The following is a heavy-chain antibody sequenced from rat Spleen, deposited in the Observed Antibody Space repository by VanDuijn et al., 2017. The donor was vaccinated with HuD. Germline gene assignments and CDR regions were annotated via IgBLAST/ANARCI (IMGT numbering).Heavy chain of an antibody. J-gene: IGHJ1*01. CDR3: TREGEDRVETTAPRWYFDF. CDR1: GFTFSRYW. CDR2: ITNTGGST. D-gene: IGHD1-8*01. Sequence: EVQLAETGGGLVQPGRSLKLSCVASGFTFSRYWMYWVRQAPGTGLEWVASITNTGGSTYYPDSVKGRFTISRDNAKSTLYLQMNSLRSEDTATYYCTREGEDRVETTAPRWYFDFWGPGTMVTVSS. V-gene: IGHV5-31*01.